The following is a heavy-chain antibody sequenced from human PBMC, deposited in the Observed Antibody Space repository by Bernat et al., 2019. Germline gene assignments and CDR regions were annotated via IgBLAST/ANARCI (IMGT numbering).Heavy chain of an antibody. V-gene: IGHV3-30*18. CDR3: AKGSRGSYTVYFDY. CDR2: ISYDGSNK. J-gene: IGHJ4*02. Sequence: QVQLVESGGGVVQPGRSLRLSCAASGFTSSSYGMHWVRQAPGKGLEWVAVISYDGSNKYYADSVKGRFTISRDNSKNTLYLQMNSLRAEDTAVYYCAKGSRGSYTVYFDYWGQGTLVTVSS. CDR1: GFTSSSYG. D-gene: IGHD1-26*01.